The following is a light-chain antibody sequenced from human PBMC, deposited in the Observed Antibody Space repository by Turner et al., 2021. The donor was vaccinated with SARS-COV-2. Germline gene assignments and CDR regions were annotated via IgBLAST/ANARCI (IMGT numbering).Light chain of an antibody. V-gene: IGKV1-33*01. CDR2: HAS. Sequence: ICSFLNWYQQKPGKAPRLLIYHASTLETEVSSRFRGGVAVSEFTFTISSLQPEDIATYCCQQCDNVPPTFGQGTKLEIK. J-gene: IGKJ2*01. CDR3: QQCDNVPPT. CDR1: ICSF.